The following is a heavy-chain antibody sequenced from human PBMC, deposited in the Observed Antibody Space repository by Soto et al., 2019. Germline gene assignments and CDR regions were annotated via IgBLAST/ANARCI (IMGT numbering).Heavy chain of an antibody. CDR2: INPSGDST. D-gene: IGHD1-1*01. J-gene: IGHJ5*02. Sequence: GGSLRLSCVASGFTFSRHGLSWVRQAPGKGLEWVSTINPSGDSTFYAPSVKSRITINPDTSKNQFSLQLNSVTPDDTAIYYCARGPGSLRPWGQGTLVTVSS. V-gene: IGHV3-23*01. CDR1: GFTFSRHG. CDR3: ARGPGSLRP.